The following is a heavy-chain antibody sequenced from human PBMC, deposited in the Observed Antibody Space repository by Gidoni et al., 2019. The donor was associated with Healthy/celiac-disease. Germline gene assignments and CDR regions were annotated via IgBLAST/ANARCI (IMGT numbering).Heavy chain of an antibody. CDR2: IRSKAYGGTT. CDR1: GFPFGDYA. D-gene: IGHD1-26*01. Sequence: EVQLVESGGGLVKPGRSLRLSCTASGFPFGDYAMSWFRQAPGKGLEWVGFIRSKAYGGTTEYAASVKGRFTISRDDSKSIAYLQMNSLKTEDTAVYYCTRREARGVTRFDYWGQGTLVTVSS. J-gene: IGHJ4*02. V-gene: IGHV3-49*05. CDR3: TRREARGVTRFDY.